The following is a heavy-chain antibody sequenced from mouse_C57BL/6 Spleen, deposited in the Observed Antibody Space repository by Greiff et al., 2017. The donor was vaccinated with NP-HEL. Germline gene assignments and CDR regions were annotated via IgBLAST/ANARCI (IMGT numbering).Heavy chain of an antibody. Sequence: LQESGAELVKPGASVKMSCKASGYTFTSYWITWVKQRPGQGLEWIGDIYPGSGSTNYNEKFKSKATLTVDTSSSTAYMQLSSLTSEDSAVYYCATSYYGGYYYAMDYWGQGTSVTVSS. D-gene: IGHD1-2*01. CDR2: IYPGSGST. J-gene: IGHJ4*01. CDR1: GYTFTSYW. V-gene: IGHV1-55*01. CDR3: ATSYYGGYYYAMDY.